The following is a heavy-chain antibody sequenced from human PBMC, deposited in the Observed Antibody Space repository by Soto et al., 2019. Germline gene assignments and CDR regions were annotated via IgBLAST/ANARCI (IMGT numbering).Heavy chain of an antibody. D-gene: IGHD2-21*01. Sequence: VQLVESGGGVVQPGTSLRLSCEASEFTFSDSALHWVRQAPAKGLEWVAVISSDGSNTIYADSVKGRFTASRDNSRNTVHLQMNSLRPEDTAVYYCAINGDCASVHCYRAFHMWGQGTTVTVSS. J-gene: IGHJ3*02. V-gene: IGHV3-30-3*01. CDR2: ISSDGSNT. CDR1: EFTFSDSA. CDR3: AINGDCASVHCYRAFHM.